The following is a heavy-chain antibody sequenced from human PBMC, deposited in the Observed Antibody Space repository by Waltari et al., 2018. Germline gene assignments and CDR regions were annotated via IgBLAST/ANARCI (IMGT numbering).Heavy chain of an antibody. D-gene: IGHD3-3*01. CDR3: ANVCDWSYYDY. J-gene: IGHJ4*02. CDR2: ISGSSGST. CDR1: GFTFSSYP. V-gene: IGHV3-23*01. Sequence: EVQLLESGGGLVQPGGSLRLSCAASGFTFSSYPMGWVGQGPGRGLGWVCAISGSSGSTCAADSVTGRFTISRDNAKNTLYLQMNSLRAEDTAVYYCANVCDWSYYDYWGQGPLVTVSS.